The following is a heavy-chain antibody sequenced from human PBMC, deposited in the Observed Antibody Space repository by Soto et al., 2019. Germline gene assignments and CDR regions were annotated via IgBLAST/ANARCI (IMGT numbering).Heavy chain of an antibody. J-gene: IGHJ6*02. V-gene: IGHV5-10-1*01. CDR3: ASGGIAVAGTSPYYYYYGMDV. Sequence: PGESLKISCKGSGYSFTSYWISWVRQMPGKGLEWMGRIDPSDSYTNYSPSFQGHVTISADKSISTAYLQWSSLKASDTAMYYCASGGIAVAGTSPYYYYYGMDVWGQGTTVTVSS. CDR1: GYSFTSYW. D-gene: IGHD6-19*01. CDR2: IDPSDSYT.